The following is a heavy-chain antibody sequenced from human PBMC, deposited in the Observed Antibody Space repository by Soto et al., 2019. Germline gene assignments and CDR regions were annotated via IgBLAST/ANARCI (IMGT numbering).Heavy chain of an antibody. D-gene: IGHD3-10*01. Sequence: QVQLVESGGGVVQPGRSLRLSCAASEFTFSRYGMHWVRQAPCKGLQWVGVIWSDGSNEVYADSVKGRFIISRDNSKNILYLQMNSLRAEDTAVYYCARERTFGDNKHNFMDVWGTGITVTVSS. V-gene: IGHV3-33*01. CDR1: EFTFSRYG. CDR2: IWSDGSNE. CDR3: ARERTFGDNKHNFMDV. J-gene: IGHJ6*03.